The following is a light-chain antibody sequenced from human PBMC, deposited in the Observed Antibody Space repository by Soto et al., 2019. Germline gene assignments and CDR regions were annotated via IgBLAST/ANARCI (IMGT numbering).Light chain of an antibody. CDR2: GAS. CDR3: QQFGSSPGFT. V-gene: IGKV3-20*01. CDR1: QSINSRY. Sequence: EIVLTQSPGTLSLSPGERATLSCRASQSINSRYLAWYQRKPGQAPRLLIYGASSRATGIPDRFSGSGSGTDFTLTISRLEPEDFAVYYCQQFGSSPGFTFGPGTKVDIK. J-gene: IGKJ3*01.